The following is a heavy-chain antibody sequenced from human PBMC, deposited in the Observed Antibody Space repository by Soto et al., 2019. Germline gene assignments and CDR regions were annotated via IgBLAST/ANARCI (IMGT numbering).Heavy chain of an antibody. J-gene: IGHJ6*02. Sequence: SETLSLTCAVYGGSFSGYYWSWIRQPPGKGLEWIGYIYYSGSTNYNPSLKSRVTISVDTSKNQFSLKLSSVTAADTAVYYCARAPHTYSSSSGNFYYYGMDVWGQGTTVTVSS. CDR1: GGSFSGYY. CDR3: ARAPHTYSSSSGNFYYYGMDV. D-gene: IGHD6-6*01. CDR2: IYYSGST. V-gene: IGHV4-59*01.